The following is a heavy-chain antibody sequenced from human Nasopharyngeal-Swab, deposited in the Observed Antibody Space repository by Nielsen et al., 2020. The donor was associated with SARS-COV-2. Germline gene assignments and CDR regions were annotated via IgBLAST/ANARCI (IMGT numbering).Heavy chain of an antibody. CDR3: ARVLYNYYYYYYMDV. Sequence: WIRQPPGKGLEWIGSIYHSGSTYYNPSLKSRVTISVDTSKNQFSLKLSSVTAADTAVYYCARVLYNYYYYYYMDVWGKGTTVT. J-gene: IGHJ6*03. V-gene: IGHV4-38-2*02. CDR2: IYHSGST. D-gene: IGHD2-8*01.